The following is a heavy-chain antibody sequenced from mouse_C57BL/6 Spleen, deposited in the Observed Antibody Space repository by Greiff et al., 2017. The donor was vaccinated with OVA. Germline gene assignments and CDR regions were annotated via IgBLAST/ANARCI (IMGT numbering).Heavy chain of an antibody. CDR2: INYDGSST. Sequence: EVKLVESEGGLVQPGSSMKLSCTASGFTFSDYYMAWVRQVPEKGLEWVANINYDGSSTYYLDTLKSRFIISRDNAKNILYLQMSSLKSEDTATYYCARRGYGYFGYWGQGTTLTVSS. CDR1: GFTFSDYY. D-gene: IGHD2-2*01. CDR3: ARRGYGYFGY. V-gene: IGHV5-16*02. J-gene: IGHJ2*01.